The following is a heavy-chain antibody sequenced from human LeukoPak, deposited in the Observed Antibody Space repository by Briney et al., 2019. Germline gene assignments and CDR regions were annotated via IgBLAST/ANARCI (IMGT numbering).Heavy chain of an antibody. D-gene: IGHD2-2*01. CDR3: AKPRDTEIVVIPAANNWFDP. Sequence: GGSLRLSCAASGLTFSNYGMHWVRQAPGKGLEWVAFIRYDGSNKYYADSVRGRFTISRDNSKNTLYLQMNSLRNDDTAVYYCAKPRDTEIVVIPAANNWFDPWGQGTLVTVSS. J-gene: IGHJ5*02. CDR2: IRYDGSNK. V-gene: IGHV3-30*02. CDR1: GLTFSNYG.